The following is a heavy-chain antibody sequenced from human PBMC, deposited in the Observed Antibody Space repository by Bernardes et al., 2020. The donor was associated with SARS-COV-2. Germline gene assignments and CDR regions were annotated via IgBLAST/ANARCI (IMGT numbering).Heavy chain of an antibody. CDR1: GYSISSSYY. CDR2: INHSGST. Sequence: SETLSLTCAVSGYSISSSYYWGWIRQTPGKGLEWIGEINHSGSTNYNPSLKSRVTISVDTSKNQFSLKLSSVTAADTAVYYCARGLPHRHTAMVTGRSPYYFDYWGQGTLVTVSS. D-gene: IGHD5-18*01. V-gene: IGHV4-38-2*01. J-gene: IGHJ4*02. CDR3: ARGLPHRHTAMVTGRSPYYFDY.